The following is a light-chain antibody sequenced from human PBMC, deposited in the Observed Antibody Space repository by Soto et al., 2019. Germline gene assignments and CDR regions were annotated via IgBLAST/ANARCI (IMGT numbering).Light chain of an antibody. CDR1: QDITNF. J-gene: IGKJ4*01. CDR3: KQYDELQLT. Sequence: DVQMTQSPSSLSASVGDRVTITCRASQDITNFLNWYQQKPGKAPKLLIYDATYLEKGAPSRFSGSGSGTDFSVTSSNLQPEDFATYFCKQYDELQLTLVGGTKVDI. V-gene: IGKV1-33*01. CDR2: DAT.